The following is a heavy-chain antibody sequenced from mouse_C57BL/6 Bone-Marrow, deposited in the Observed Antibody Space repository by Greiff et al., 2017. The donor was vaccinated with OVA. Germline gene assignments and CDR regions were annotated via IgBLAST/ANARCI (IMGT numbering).Heavy chain of an antibody. CDR1: GYAFSSSW. D-gene: IGHD1-1*01. CDR3: AFITTVAPFAY. J-gene: IGHJ3*01. V-gene: IGHV1-82*01. CDR2: IYPGDGDT. Sequence: QVQLQHSGPELVKPGASVKISCKASGYAFSSSWMNWVKQRPGKGLEWIGRIYPGDGDTNYNGKFKGKATLTADKSSSTAYMQLSSLTSEDSAVYFCAFITTVAPFAYWGQGTLVTVSA.